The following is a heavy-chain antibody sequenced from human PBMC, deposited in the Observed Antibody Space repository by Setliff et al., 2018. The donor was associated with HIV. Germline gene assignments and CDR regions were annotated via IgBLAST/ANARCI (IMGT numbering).Heavy chain of an antibody. D-gene: IGHD6-13*01. CDR1: GGSISSSSYY. V-gene: IGHV4-39*02. J-gene: IGHJ3*02. Sequence: SETLSLTCTVSGGSISSSSYYWGWIRQPPGKGLEWIGSIHASGNTNYNPSLKSRVTISVDTSKKYFSLRLTSVTAADTAVYYCARAIVYGSAFDIWGQGTMVTVSS. CDR2: IHASGNT. CDR3: ARAIVYGSAFDI.